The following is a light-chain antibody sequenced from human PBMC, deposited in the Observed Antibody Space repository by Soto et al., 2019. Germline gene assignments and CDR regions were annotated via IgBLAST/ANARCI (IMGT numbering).Light chain of an antibody. V-gene: IGKV1-27*01. Sequence: DIQMTQSPTSPSASVGDRVTITCRASQGIRNYVAWYPQIPGKAPKLLIYAASTLQSGVPSRFSGSGSGTDFTCTINGLQPEDVATYSGQKYSSVPVFGPGTKVEIE. CDR3: QKYSSVPV. CDR2: AAS. J-gene: IGKJ3*01. CDR1: QGIRNY.